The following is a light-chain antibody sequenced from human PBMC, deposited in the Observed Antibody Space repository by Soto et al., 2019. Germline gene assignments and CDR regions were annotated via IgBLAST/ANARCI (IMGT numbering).Light chain of an antibody. Sequence: NFMLTQPHSVSESPGKTVTISCTGSSGSIATNYVQWYQQRPGSAPTTVIYEDTQRPSGVPERFSGSIDSSSNSASLTISGLQTEDEADYYCQSYDGSNPDVVFGGATKLTVL. J-gene: IGLJ2*01. CDR2: EDT. V-gene: IGLV6-57*02. CDR3: QSYDGSNPDVV. CDR1: SGSIATNY.